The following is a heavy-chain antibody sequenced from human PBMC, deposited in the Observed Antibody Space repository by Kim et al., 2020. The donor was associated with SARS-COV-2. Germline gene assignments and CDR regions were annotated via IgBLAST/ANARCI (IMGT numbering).Heavy chain of an antibody. CDR3: ARESDGLDV. J-gene: IGHJ3*01. Sequence: GGSLRLSCTASRFTFGAYTMHWLRQAPGKGLEWVAPIANDGRFRYHADSVKGRFTVSRDNSQNTLFLEMNSLRAEDTAAYYCARESDGLDVWGQATMVTVSS. CDR2: IANDGRFR. CDR1: RFTFGAYT. V-gene: IGHV3-30*04.